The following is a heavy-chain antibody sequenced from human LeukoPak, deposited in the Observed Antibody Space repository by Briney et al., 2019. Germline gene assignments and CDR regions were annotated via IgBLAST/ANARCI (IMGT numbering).Heavy chain of an antibody. V-gene: IGHV3-23*01. CDR3: AKTASPTPQYYYYMDV. CDR1: GYTFSNYA. J-gene: IGHJ6*03. D-gene: IGHD2-2*01. Sequence: GGSLRLSCAASGYTFSNYAMNWVRQAPGKGLEWGSAISGGGGSTFYADSVKGRFTISRDDSKNTLHLQMNSLRADDTAVYYCAKTASPTPQYYYYMDVWGKGTTVTISS. CDR2: ISGGGGST.